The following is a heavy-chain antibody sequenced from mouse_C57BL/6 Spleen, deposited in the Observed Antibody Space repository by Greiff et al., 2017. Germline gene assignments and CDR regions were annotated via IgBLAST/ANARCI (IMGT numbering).Heavy chain of an antibody. Sequence: QVQLQQPGAELVKPGASVKLSCKASGYTFTSYWMQWVKQRPGQGLEWIGEIDPSDSYTNYNQKFKGKATLTVDTSSSTAYMQLSSLTSEDSAVYYCAIYDYVDYWGQGTTLTVSS. V-gene: IGHV1-50*01. CDR3: AIYDYVDY. D-gene: IGHD2-3*01. J-gene: IGHJ2*01. CDR1: GYTFTSYW. CDR2: IDPSDSYT.